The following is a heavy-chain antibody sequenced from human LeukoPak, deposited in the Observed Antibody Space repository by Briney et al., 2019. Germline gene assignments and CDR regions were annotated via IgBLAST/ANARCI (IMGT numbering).Heavy chain of an antibody. J-gene: IGHJ3*02. CDR1: GGSISSGSYY. V-gene: IGHV4-61*02. D-gene: IGHD4-17*01. CDR3: ARSTPTVPDAFDI. Sequence: SSETLSLTCTVSGGSISSGSYYWSWIRQPAGKGLEWIGRIYTSGSTNYNPSLKSRVTISVDTSKNQFSLKLSSVTAADTAVYYCARSTPTVPDAFDIWGQGTMVTVSS. CDR2: IYTSGST.